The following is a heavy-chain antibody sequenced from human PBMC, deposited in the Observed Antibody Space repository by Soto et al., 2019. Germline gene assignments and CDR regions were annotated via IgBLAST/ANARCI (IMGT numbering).Heavy chain of an antibody. J-gene: IGHJ4*02. CDR2: IIPILGIT. CDR1: GGTFSSYT. CDR3: ASPNPQQGSGFLFDY. Sequence: QVQLVQSGAEVKKPGSSVKVSCKASGGTFSSYTISWVRQAPGQGLEWMGRIIPILGITNYAQKFQGRVTITVDKSTSTAYMELSSLRSEDTAVYYCASPNPQQGSGFLFDYWGQVTLVTLSS. V-gene: IGHV1-69*02. D-gene: IGHD2-21*01.